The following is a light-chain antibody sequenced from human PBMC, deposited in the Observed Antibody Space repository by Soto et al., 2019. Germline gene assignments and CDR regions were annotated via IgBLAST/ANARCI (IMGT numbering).Light chain of an antibody. CDR2: DAT. J-gene: IGKJ1*01. Sequence: EIVLTQSPVALSLSPGERATLSCRASQSLGSGYLAWYQQKPGQAPRLLIYDATAGATGIPDRFSGSGSGTDFTLTIRRLEHEDFAVYYCQQYFSLPVTFGQGTKVEVK. V-gene: IGKV3-20*01. CDR1: QSLGSGY. CDR3: QQYFSLPVT.